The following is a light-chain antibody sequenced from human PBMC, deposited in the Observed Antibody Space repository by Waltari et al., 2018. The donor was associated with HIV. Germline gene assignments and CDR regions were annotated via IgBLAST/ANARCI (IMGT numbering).Light chain of an antibody. CDR1: SRDVGGYNY. J-gene: IGLJ2*01. V-gene: IGLV2-14*03. CDR2: DVS. CDR3: NSYTTSSTLHVV. Sequence: QSALTQPASVSGSPGQSITISCTGTSRDVGGYNYVSWYQHHPGKAPKLMIYDVSNPPAWVSNRVSGSKSGNTASLPISGLQAEDEADYYCNSYTTSSTLHVVFGGGTKLTVL.